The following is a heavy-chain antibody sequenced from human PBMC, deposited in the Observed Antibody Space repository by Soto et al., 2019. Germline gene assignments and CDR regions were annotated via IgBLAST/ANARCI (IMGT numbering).Heavy chain of an antibody. D-gene: IGHD3-22*01. CDR3: ARAVGRRGFNDAFDV. J-gene: IGHJ3*01. Sequence: ASVKVSCKASGYTFIDHYIHWVRQAPGQGLEWMGWITPNSGATKYAQKFQGRVTMTRDASINTAYVDVTGLTFDDTAVYFCARAVGRRGFNDAFDVWGQGTLVTVSS. CDR1: GYTFIDHY. CDR2: ITPNSGAT. V-gene: IGHV1-2*02.